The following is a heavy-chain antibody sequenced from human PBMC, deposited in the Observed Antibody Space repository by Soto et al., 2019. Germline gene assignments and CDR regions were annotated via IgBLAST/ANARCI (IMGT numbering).Heavy chain of an antibody. CDR1: GFTFSSYS. CDR3: ARAQTPYYDILTGYYDGAYFDY. V-gene: IGHV3-21*01. D-gene: IGHD3-9*01. J-gene: IGHJ4*02. CDR2: ISSSSSYI. Sequence: PGGSLRLSCAASGFTFSSYSMNWVRQAPGKGLEWVSSISSSSSYIYYADSVKGRFTISRDNAKNSLYLQMNSLRAEDTAVYYCARAQTPYYDILTGYYDGAYFDYWGQGTLVTVSS.